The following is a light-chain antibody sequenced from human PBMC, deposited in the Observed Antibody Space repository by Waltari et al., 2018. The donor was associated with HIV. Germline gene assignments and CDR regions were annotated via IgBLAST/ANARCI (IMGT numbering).Light chain of an antibody. J-gene: IGLJ3*02. CDR3: AAWDDSLDGPV. CDR1: SSNPGRLS. CDR2: GNN. V-gene: IGLV1-44*01. Sequence: QPVLTQQPSAHGTPGPRLFISCTASSSNPGRLSVIWYQHLPGATPTLLIFGNNQRSSGVPDRFSGSKSATSASLAISGLRSVDEADYSCAAWDDSLDGPVFGGGTKLTVL.